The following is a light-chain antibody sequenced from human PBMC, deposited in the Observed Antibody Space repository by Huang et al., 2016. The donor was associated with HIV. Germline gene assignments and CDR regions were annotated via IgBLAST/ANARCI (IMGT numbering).Light chain of an antibody. Sequence: DIQMTQSPSSLSASVGDRVTITCRASQSISSYLNWYQQKPGKAPKLLIYAASSLQSGGPSRFSGSGSGTDFTLTISSLQPEEFATYYCQQSYSTLTWTFGQGTKVEIK. V-gene: IGKV1-39*01. CDR3: QQSYSTLTWT. CDR2: AAS. CDR1: QSISSY. J-gene: IGKJ1*01.